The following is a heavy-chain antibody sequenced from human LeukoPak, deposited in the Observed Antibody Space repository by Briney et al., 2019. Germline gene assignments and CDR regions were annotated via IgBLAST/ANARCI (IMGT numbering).Heavy chain of an antibody. V-gene: IGHV4-4*07. CDR1: GGSISSYY. J-gene: IGHJ4*02. CDR3: AREAEYYYDSSGYYYYFDY. Sequence: PSGTLSLTCTVSGGSISSYYWSWIRQPAGKGLEWIGRIYTSGSTNYNPSLKSRVTMSVDTSKNQFSLKLSSVTAADPAVYYCAREAEYYYDSSGYYYYFDYWGQGTLVTVSS. CDR2: IYTSGST. D-gene: IGHD3-22*01.